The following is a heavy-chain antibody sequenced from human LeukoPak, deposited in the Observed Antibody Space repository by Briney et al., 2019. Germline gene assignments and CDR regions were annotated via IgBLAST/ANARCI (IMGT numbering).Heavy chain of an antibody. D-gene: IGHD5-18*01. V-gene: IGHV4-30-4*01. CDR3: ARRVQLWLLVHAFDI. Sequence: PSQTLSLTCTVSGASISSGDYYWNWIRQPPGKGLEWIGYIYYSGSTYHNPSLASQITISLDTSKNQFSLKLRSVTAADTAVYYCARRVQLWLLVHAFDIWGQGTMVTVSS. J-gene: IGHJ3*02. CDR2: IYYSGST. CDR1: GASISSGDYY.